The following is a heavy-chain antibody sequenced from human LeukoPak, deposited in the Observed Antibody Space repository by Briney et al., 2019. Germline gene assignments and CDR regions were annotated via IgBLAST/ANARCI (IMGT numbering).Heavy chain of an antibody. CDR1: GGSISSYY. J-gene: IGHJ4*02. V-gene: IGHV4-4*07. CDR3: ARGGAYYSYFDY. D-gene: IGHD2/OR15-2a*01. Sequence: SETLSLTCTVSGGSISSYYWSWIRQPTGKGLEWIGRIYTSGSTNYNPSLKSRVTMSVDTSRNQFSLKLSSVTAADTAVYYCARGGAYYSYFDYWGQGTLVTVSS. CDR2: IYTSGST.